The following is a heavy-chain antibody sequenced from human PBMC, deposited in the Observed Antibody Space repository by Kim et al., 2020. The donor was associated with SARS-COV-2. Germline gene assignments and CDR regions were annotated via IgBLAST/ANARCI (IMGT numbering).Heavy chain of an antibody. CDR2: INPSGGST. CDR3: ARIPLAGDHDYYYYYGMDV. Sequence: ASVKVSCKASGYTFTSYYMHWVRQAPGQGLEWMGIINPSGGSTNYAQKFQGRVTMTRDTSTSTVYMELSSLRSEDTAVYYCARIPLAGDHDYYYYYGMDVWGQGTTVTVSS. V-gene: IGHV1-46*01. J-gene: IGHJ6*02. D-gene: IGHD4-17*01. CDR1: GYTFTSYY.